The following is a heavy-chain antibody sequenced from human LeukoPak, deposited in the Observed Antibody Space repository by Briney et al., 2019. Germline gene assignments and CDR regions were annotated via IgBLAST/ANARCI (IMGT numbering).Heavy chain of an antibody. D-gene: IGHD6-25*01. CDR3: AKAPAALKTFDY. Sequence: GESLRHSCAASGFTVNSKYMTWVRQAPGKGLEWVSVIYSGGNTYYADSVKGRFTISRDNSKNTLYLQMNSLSAEDTAVYFCAKAPAALKTFDYWGQGTLVTVSS. CDR1: GFTVNSKY. V-gene: IGHV3-53*01. CDR2: IYSGGNT. J-gene: IGHJ4*02.